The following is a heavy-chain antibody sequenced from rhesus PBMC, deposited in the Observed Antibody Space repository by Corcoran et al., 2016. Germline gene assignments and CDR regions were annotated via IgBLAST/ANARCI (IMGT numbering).Heavy chain of an antibody. CDR1: GFTFSSYG. CDR3: AKDWVDCSGIYCYAEYFEF. J-gene: IGHJ1*01. V-gene: IGHV3S5*01. D-gene: IGHD2-27*01. CDR2: ISNGCGNT. Sequence: EVQLVESGGGLVQPGGSLRLSCAASGFTFSSYGMSWVRQAPGKGLEWVSYISNGCGNTYYAESVKGRFTISRDNSKNTLSLQMISLRAEDTAVYYCAKDWVDCSGIYCYAEYFEFWGQGALVTVSS.